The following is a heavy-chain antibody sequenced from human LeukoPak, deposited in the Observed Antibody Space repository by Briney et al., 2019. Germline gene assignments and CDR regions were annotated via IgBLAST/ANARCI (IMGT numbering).Heavy chain of an antibody. CDR3: ARDDYYDFGKYYYYMDV. J-gene: IGHJ6*03. CDR1: GFTSRGYR. V-gene: IGHV3-48*01. D-gene: IGHD3-3*01. Sequence: GGSLSSSCEAPGFTSRGYRMNWVGQAPGKGRGWVSNISSSSSTIYYADSVKGRFTISRDNAKNSLYLQMNSLRAEDTAVYYCARDDYYDFGKYYYYMDVWGKGTTVTVSS. CDR2: ISSSSSTI.